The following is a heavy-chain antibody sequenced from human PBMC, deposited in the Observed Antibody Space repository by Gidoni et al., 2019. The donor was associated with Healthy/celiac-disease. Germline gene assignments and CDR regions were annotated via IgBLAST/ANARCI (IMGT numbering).Heavy chain of an antibody. Sequence: GANIKQDGSEKYYVDSVKGRFTISRDNAKNSLYLQMNSLRAEDTAVYYCARDLEPIAAAGLDYWGQGTLVTVSS. D-gene: IGHD6-13*01. J-gene: IGHJ4*02. CDR3: ARDLEPIAAAGLDY. V-gene: IGHV3-7*01. CDR2: IKQDGSEK.